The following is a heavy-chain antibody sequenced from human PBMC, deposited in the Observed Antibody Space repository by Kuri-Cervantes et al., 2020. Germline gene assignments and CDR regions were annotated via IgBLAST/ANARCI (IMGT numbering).Heavy chain of an antibody. Sequence: SVKVSCKASGFTFTSSAVQWVRQARGQRLEWIGWIVVGSGNTNYAQKFQGRVTITADESTSTAYMELSSLRSEDTAVYYCARVGYCSSTSCPRGAFDIWGQGTMVTVSS. CDR3: ARVGYCSSTSCPRGAFDI. CDR1: GFTFTSSA. V-gene: IGHV1-58*01. J-gene: IGHJ3*02. CDR2: IVVGSGNT. D-gene: IGHD2-2*01.